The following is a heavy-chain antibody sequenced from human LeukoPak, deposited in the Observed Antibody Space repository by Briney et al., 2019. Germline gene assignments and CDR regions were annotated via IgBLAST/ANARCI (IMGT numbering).Heavy chain of an antibody. CDR1: GYTFTSYG. CDR3: ATVYGSGSYWYFDY. J-gene: IGHJ4*02. CDR2: ISAYNGNT. D-gene: IGHD3-10*01. Sequence: ASVKVSCKASGYTFTSYGISWVRQAPGQGLEWMGWISAYNGNTNYAQKLQGRVTMTTDTSTSTAYMELRSLRSDDTAVYYCATVYGSGSYWYFDYWGQGTLVTVSS. V-gene: IGHV1-18*01.